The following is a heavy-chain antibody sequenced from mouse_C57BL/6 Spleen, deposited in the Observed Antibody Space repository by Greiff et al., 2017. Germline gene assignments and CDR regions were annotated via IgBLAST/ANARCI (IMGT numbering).Heavy chain of an antibody. D-gene: IGHD1-1*01. CDR3: ARAGIYYDGSSWFAY. V-gene: IGHV1-26*01. CDR2: INPNNGGT. CDR1: GYTFTDYY. Sequence: VQLQQSGPELVKPGASVKISCKASGYTFTDYYMNWVKQSHGKSLEWIGDINPNNGGTGYNQKFKGKATLTVDKSSSTAYMELRSLTSEDSAVXYCARAGIYYDGSSWFAYWGQGTLVTVSA. J-gene: IGHJ3*01.